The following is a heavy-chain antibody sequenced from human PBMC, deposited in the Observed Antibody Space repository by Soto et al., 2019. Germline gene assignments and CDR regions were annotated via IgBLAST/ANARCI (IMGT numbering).Heavy chain of an antibody. CDR2: ISAYNGNT. D-gene: IGHD1-20*01. CDR3: ARARGMGYYYYGMDV. Sequence: ASVKVSCKASGYTFTSYGISWVRQAPGQGLEWMGWISAYNGNTNYAQKLQGRVTMTTDTSTSTAYMELRSLRSDDTAVYYCARARGMGYYYYGMDVWGQGTTVTVSS. CDR1: GYTFTSYG. V-gene: IGHV1-18*01. J-gene: IGHJ6*02.